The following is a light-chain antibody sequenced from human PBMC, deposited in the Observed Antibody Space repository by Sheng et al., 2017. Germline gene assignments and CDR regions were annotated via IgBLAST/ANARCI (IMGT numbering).Light chain of an antibody. CDR1: QSISSW. CDR3: QQYNSYPFT. Sequence: DIQMTQSPSTLSASEGDRVTLACRASQSISSWLAWYRQKPGKAPKLLIYRASSLGGWGPIKVQRQWIVGQNSLSPSAACSLMILLTYYCQQYNSYPFTFGPGTKVD. J-gene: IGKJ3*01. CDR2: RAS. V-gene: IGKV1-5*03.